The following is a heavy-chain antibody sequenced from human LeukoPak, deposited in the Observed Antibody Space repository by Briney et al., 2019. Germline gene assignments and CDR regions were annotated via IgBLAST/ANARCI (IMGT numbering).Heavy chain of an antibody. CDR2: IYYSGIT. Sequence: SETLSLTCTLSGDSISSSSFYWAWIRQPPGKGLECIGTIYYSGITYYSSSLKSRVTISVDTSKNQFSLKLSSVTAADTAVYFYARSGPAAGRPDAFDIWGQGTMVTVSS. J-gene: IGHJ3*02. CDR3: ARSGPAAGRPDAFDI. D-gene: IGHD2-2*01. CDR1: GDSISSSSFY. V-gene: IGHV4-39*07.